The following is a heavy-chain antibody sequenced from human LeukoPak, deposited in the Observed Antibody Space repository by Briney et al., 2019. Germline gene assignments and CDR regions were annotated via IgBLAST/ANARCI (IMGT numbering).Heavy chain of an antibody. CDR3: ARVSYCSSTSCEDWYFDL. D-gene: IGHD2-2*01. J-gene: IGHJ2*01. Sequence: PGGSLRLSCAASGFTFSSYDMHWVRQATGKGLEWVSATGTAGDPYYPGSVKGRFTISRENAKNSLYLQMNSLRAGDTAVYYCARVSYCSSTSCEDWYFDLWGRGTLVTVSS. CDR2: TGTAGDP. CDR1: GFTFSSYD. V-gene: IGHV3-13*05.